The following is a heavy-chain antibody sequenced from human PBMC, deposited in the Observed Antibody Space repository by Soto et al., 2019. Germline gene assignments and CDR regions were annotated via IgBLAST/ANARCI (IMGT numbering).Heavy chain of an antibody. CDR3: TSMNDRDAFDI. J-gene: IGHJ3*02. Sequence: GGSLRLSCAASGFTVSSKYMSWVRQAPGKGLEWVGRIKNNADGGTTDTAAPVKDRFTISRDDSESTLYLQMNSLQTEDTAIYYCTSMNDRDAFDIWGQGTMVTVS. CDR1: GFTVSSKY. D-gene: IGHD1-1*01. V-gene: IGHV3-15*01. CDR2: IKNNADGGTT.